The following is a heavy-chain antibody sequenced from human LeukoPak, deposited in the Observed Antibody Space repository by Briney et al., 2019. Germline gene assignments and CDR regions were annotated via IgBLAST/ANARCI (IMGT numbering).Heavy chain of an antibody. D-gene: IGHD3-22*01. J-gene: IGHJ4*02. Sequence: SETLSLTCAVYGGSFSGYYWTWIRQPPGKGLEWIGEINHSESTNYNPSLKSRVTISVDTPKNQFSLKLSSVTAADTAVYYCARVSGSTYDFWGQGTLVTVSS. V-gene: IGHV4-34*01. CDR2: INHSEST. CDR1: GGSFSGYY. CDR3: ARVSGSTYDF.